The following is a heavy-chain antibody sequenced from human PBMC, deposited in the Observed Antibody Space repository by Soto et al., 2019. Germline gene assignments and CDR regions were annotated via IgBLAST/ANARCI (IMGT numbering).Heavy chain of an antibody. D-gene: IGHD6-19*01. CDR1: GFTFSSYA. Sequence: QVQLVESGGGVVQPGRSLRLSCAASGFTFSSYAMHWVRQAPGKGLEWVAVISYDGSNKYYADSVKGRFTISRDNSKNTLYLQMNSLRAEDTAVYYCAREGQWLVRVPGGMDVWGQGTTVTVSS. CDR3: AREGQWLVRVPGGMDV. V-gene: IGHV3-30-3*01. J-gene: IGHJ6*02. CDR2: ISYDGSNK.